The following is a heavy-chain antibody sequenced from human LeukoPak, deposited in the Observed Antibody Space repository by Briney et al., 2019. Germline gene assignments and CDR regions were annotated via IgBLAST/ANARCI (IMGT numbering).Heavy chain of an antibody. CDR1: GFTFSDHY. Sequence: PGGSLRLSCAASGFTFSDHYIDWVRQAPGKGLEWVARTRNKVNSYTTAYAASVIGRFTVSRDDSINSVYLQMNSLKIEDTAGYNCARSLYGEGRRIIDFDYWGQGSLLTVSS. J-gene: IGHJ4*02. CDR2: TRNKVNSYTT. D-gene: IGHD3-16*01. CDR3: ARSLYGEGRRIIDFDY. V-gene: IGHV3-72*01.